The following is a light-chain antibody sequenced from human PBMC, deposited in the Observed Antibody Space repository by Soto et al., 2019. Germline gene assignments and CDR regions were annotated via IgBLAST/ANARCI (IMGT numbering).Light chain of an antibody. Sequence: QSALTQPPSASGSPGQSVTISCTGTSSDVGGYNYVSWYQQNPGKVPKLMIYEVNKPPSGVPDRYSGSKSGNTASLTVSGLQAEDEADYYCTSYAGGNNVFGTGTKLTVL. J-gene: IGLJ1*01. CDR2: EVN. V-gene: IGLV2-8*01. CDR3: TSYAGGNNV. CDR1: SSDVGGYNY.